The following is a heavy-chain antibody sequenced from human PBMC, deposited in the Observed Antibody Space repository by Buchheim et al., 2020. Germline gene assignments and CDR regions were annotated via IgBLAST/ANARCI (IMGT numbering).Heavy chain of an antibody. V-gene: IGHV6-1*01. CDR3: ARQRDQFDP. CDR1: GDSVSSNSTS. J-gene: IGHJ5*02. CDR2: TYYASEWHS. Sequence: QVKLQQSGPGLLKPSQTLSLTCAISGDSVSSNSTSWNWIRQSPSRGLEWLARTYYASEWHSDYAALVKRRITVKADPSNNQFSLQLNSVTPEDTAMYYCARQRDQFDPWGQGT.